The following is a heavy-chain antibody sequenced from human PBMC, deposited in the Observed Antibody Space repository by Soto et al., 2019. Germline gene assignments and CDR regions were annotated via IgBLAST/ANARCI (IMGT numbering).Heavy chain of an antibody. CDR3: QGNSPVRDYGDVFDY. CDR2: ICYRGST. J-gene: IGHJ4*02. CDR1: SDSIINYG. V-gene: IGHV4-59*01. Sequence: SEPLSLTCTVASDSIINYGWSWIRQPPGKGLERIDYICYRGSTNYNPSLKSRVTISVDTSKKQFSLKLSSVTAADTAVYYCQGNSPVRDYGDVFDYWGKGALVTVSP. D-gene: IGHD4-17*01.